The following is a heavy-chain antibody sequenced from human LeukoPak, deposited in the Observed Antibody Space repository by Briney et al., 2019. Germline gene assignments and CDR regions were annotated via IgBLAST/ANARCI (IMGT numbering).Heavy chain of an antibody. CDR2: IIPIFGTA. Sequence: ASVKVSCKASGGTFSSYAISWVRQAPGQGLEWMGGIIPIFGTANYAQKFQGRVTITADESTSTAYMELSSLRSEDTAVYYCARGETSMVRGVITPYYFDYWGQGTLVTASS. CDR1: GGTFSSYA. J-gene: IGHJ4*02. V-gene: IGHV1-69*13. D-gene: IGHD3-10*01. CDR3: ARGETSMVRGVITPYYFDY.